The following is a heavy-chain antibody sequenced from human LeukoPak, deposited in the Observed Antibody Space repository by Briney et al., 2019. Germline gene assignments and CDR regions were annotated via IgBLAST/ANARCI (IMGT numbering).Heavy chain of an antibody. CDR3: ARDPVGDYYMDV. CDR2: IIPIFGTA. J-gene: IGHJ6*03. CDR1: GGTFSSYA. Sequence: SVKVSCKASGGTFSSYAISWVRQAPGQGLEWMGGIIPIFGTANYAQKFQGRVTITTDESTSTAYMELSSLRSEDTAVYYCARDPVGDYYMDVWGKGTTVTVSS. V-gene: IGHV1-69*05.